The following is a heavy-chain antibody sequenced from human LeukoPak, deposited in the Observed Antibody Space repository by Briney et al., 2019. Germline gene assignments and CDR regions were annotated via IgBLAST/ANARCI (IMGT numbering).Heavy chain of an antibody. CDR3: ARARYQLLSTWFDP. J-gene: IGHJ5*02. D-gene: IGHD2-2*01. Sequence: GASVKVSCTASGYTFTGYYMHWVRQAPGQGLEWMGWINPNSGDTIYAQKFQGRVTMTRDTSISIVYMELSRLRSDDTAVYYCARARYQLLSTWFDPWGQGTLVTVSS. CDR1: GYTFTGYY. V-gene: IGHV1-2*02. CDR2: INPNSGDT.